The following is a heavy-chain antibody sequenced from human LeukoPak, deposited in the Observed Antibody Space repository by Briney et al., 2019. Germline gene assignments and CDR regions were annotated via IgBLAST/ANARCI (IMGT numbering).Heavy chain of an antibody. CDR3: AREVGLYDYDSSGYHHNWFDP. J-gene: IGHJ5*02. CDR1: GYTFTSYG. CDR2: ISAYNGNT. V-gene: IGHV1-18*01. Sequence: ASVKVSCKASGYTFTSYGISWVRQAPGQGLEWMGWISAYNGNTNYAQKLQGRVTMTTDTSTSTAYMELRSLRSDDTAVYYCAREVGLYDYDSSGYHHNWFDPWGQGTLVTVSS. D-gene: IGHD3-22*01.